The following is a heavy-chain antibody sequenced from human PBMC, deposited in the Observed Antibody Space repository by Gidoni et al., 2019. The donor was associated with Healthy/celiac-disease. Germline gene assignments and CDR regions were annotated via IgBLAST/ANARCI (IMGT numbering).Heavy chain of an antibody. CDR3: ARGGYYGSGAYYYGMDV. Sequence: EVQLVETGGGLIQPGGSLRLSCAASGFTVSSNYMSWVRQAPGKGLEWVSVIYSGGSTYYADSVKGRFTISRDNSKNTLYLQMNSLRAEDTAVYYCARGGYYGSGAYYYGMDVWGQGTTVTVSS. J-gene: IGHJ6*02. D-gene: IGHD3-10*01. V-gene: IGHV3-53*02. CDR1: GFTVSSNY. CDR2: IYSGGST.